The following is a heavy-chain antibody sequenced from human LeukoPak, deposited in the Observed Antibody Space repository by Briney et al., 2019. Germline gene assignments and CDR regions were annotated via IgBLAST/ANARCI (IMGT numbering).Heavy chain of an antibody. D-gene: IGHD3-9*01. V-gene: IGHV4-39*01. J-gene: IGHJ4*02. CDR3: ARQYDILTGYFDY. CDR1: GGSISSSSYY. Sequence: SETLSLTCTVSGGSISSSSYYWGWIRQPPGKGLEWIGSIYYSGSTYYNPSLKSRVTISVDTSKNQFPLKLSSVTAADTAVYYCARQYDILTGYFDYWGQGTLVTVSS. CDR2: IYYSGST.